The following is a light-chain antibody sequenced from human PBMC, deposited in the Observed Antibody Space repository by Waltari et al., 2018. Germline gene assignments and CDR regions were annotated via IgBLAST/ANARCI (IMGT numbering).Light chain of an antibody. CDR2: DAT. CDR3: QQYDNLPRT. J-gene: IGKJ2*01. Sequence: DIQMTQSPSSLSASVGDRVTITCQATQDISNYLNWYHHQPGKAPNLRIFDATNLQTGVPSRFSGNGSGTDFTFTISSLQPGDIGTYFCQQYDNLPRTFGQGTKLEI. CDR1: QDISNY. V-gene: IGKV1-33*01.